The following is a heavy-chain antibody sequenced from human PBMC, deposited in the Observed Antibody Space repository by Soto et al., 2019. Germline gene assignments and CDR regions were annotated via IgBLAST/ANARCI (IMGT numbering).Heavy chain of an antibody. D-gene: IGHD2-2*01. CDR3: ARAEGAGREAYQLDWPLETSWFDP. CDR1: GGSISSYY. CDR2: IYYSGST. V-gene: IGHV4-59*01. Sequence: QVQLQESGPGLVKPSETLSLTCTVSGGSISSYYWSWIRQPPGKGLEWIGYIYYSGSTNYNPSRKSRVTISVDTSKNQFSLKLSSVTAADTAVYYCARAEGAGREAYQLDWPLETSWFDPWGQGTLVTVSS. J-gene: IGHJ5*02.